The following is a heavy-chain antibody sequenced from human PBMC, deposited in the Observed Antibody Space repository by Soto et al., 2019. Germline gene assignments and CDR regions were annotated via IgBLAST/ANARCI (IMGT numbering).Heavy chain of an antibody. V-gene: IGHV4-4*07. Sequence: QVQLQESGPGLVKPSETLSLTCTVSGGSISSYYWSWIRQPAGKGLEWIGRIYTSGSTNYNPSLKSRVTMSVDTSKNQFSLKLSSVTAADTAVYYCARDKHRGDTAMVLLGWFDPWGQGTLVTVSS. J-gene: IGHJ5*02. D-gene: IGHD5-18*01. CDR1: GGSISSYY. CDR3: ARDKHRGDTAMVLLGWFDP. CDR2: IYTSGST.